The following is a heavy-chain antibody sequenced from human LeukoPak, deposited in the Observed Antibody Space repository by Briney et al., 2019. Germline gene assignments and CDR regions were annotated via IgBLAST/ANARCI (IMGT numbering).Heavy chain of an antibody. V-gene: IGHV4-59*01. Sequence: SETLSLTCTVSGDSISYYYWSWIRQPPGKGLEWIGKIYYSGNTNYNTSLKSRVTISVDTSKNQFSLKLSSVTAADTAVYYCARVRGYSDDSSDFDYWGQGTLVTVSS. J-gene: IGHJ4*02. D-gene: IGHD5-18*01. CDR3: ARVRGYSDDSSDFDY. CDR1: GDSISYYY. CDR2: IYYSGNT.